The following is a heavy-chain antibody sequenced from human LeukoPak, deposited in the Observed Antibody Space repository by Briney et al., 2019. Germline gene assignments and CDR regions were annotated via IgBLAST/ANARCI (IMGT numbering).Heavy chain of an antibody. D-gene: IGHD6-19*01. J-gene: IGHJ4*02. CDR2: IYHSGST. Sequence: SETLSLTCAVSGYSISSGYYWGWIRQPPGKGLEWIGSIYHSGSTYYNPSLKSRATISVDTSKNQFSLKLSSVTAADTAVYYCARVTVEQWLQYYFDYWGQGTLVTVSS. V-gene: IGHV4-38-2*01. CDR1: GYSISSGYY. CDR3: ARVTVEQWLQYYFDY.